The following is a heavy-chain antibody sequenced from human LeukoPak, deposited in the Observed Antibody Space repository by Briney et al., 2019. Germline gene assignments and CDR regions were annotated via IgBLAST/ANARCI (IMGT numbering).Heavy chain of an antibody. J-gene: IGHJ4*02. CDR2: INHSGST. Sequence: RPSETLSLTCAVYGGSFSGYYWSWIRQPPGKGLEWIGEINHSGSTNYNPSLKSRVTISVDTSKNQFSLKLSSVTAADTAVYYCARPTNPWYYYGSGGYQIWGQGTLVTVSS. CDR1: GGSFSGYY. V-gene: IGHV4-34*01. CDR3: ARPTNPWYYYGSGGYQI. D-gene: IGHD3-10*01.